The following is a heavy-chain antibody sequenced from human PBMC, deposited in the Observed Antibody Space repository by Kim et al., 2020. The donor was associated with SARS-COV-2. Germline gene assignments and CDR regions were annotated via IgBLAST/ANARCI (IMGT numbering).Heavy chain of an antibody. Sequence: GGSLRLSCAASGFTFSSYAMSWVRQAPGKGLEWVSAISGSGGSTYYADSVKGRFTISRDNSKNTLYLQMNSLRAEDTAVYYCAKRGLLWFGELLVASSGMDVWGQGTTVTVSS. CDR3: AKRGLLWFGELLVASSGMDV. CDR1: GFTFSSYA. V-gene: IGHV3-23*01. J-gene: IGHJ6*02. CDR2: ISGSGGST. D-gene: IGHD3-10*01.